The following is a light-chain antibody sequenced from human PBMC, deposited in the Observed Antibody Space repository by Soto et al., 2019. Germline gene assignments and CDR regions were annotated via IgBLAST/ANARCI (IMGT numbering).Light chain of an antibody. CDR1: SSDVGGYNY. CDR3: SSYASSRTYI. V-gene: IGLV2-14*01. J-gene: IGLJ1*01. Sequence: QSALTQPASVSGSPGQSITISCTGTSSDVGGYNYVSWYQQHPGKAPKLMLYDVSNRPSGVSSRFSGSKSGNTASLTISGLQAEEEAEYYCSSYASSRTYIFGTGIKLTVL. CDR2: DVS.